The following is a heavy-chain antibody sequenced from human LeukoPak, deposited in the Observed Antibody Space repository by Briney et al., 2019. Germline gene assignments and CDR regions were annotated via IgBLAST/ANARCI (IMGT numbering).Heavy chain of an antibody. J-gene: IGHJ4*02. D-gene: IGHD3-22*01. CDR1: GFVFSSYG. CDR2: ISGSGSGGST. CDR3: AKYSHDSSGSYDY. V-gene: IGHV3-23*01. Sequence: PGGSLRLSCAASGFVFSSYGMSWVRQVPGKGLEWVSAISGSGSGGSTYYADSVKGRFTISRDNSENTLYLQMNSLRAEDTAVYYCAKYSHDSSGSYDYWGQGTLVTVSS.